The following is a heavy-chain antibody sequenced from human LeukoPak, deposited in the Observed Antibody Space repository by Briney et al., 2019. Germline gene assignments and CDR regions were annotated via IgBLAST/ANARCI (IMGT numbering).Heavy chain of an antibody. D-gene: IGHD1-14*01. CDR2: ISASGGST. CDR1: GFTFSSSA. CDR3: AKDRTSKTARDGMDV. V-gene: IGHV3-23*01. J-gene: IGHJ6*02. Sequence: GGSLRLSCAASGFTFSSSAMSWVRQVPGKGLEWVSGISASGGSTYYADSVKGRFTISRDNSKNTLYLQMNSLRAEDTAVYYCAKDRTSKTARDGMDVWGQGTTVTVSS.